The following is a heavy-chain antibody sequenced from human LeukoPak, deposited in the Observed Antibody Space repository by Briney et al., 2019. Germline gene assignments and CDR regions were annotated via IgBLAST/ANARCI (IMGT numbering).Heavy chain of an antibody. Sequence: ASLKVSCKASGYTFTGYYIHWVRQAPEQGLEWMGWVNPNSGGTNYGQNFQARVIMTRDTSISTAYMELSSLRSDDTAVYYCARGDGSYLLWGQGTLVTVSS. CDR2: VNPNSGGT. CDR1: GYTFTGYY. CDR3: ARGDGSYLL. J-gene: IGHJ4*02. V-gene: IGHV1-2*02. D-gene: IGHD1-26*01.